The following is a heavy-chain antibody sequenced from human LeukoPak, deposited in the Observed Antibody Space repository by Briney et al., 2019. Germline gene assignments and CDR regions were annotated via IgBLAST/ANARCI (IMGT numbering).Heavy chain of an antibody. Sequence: ASVKVSCKASGYTFTSYGISWVRQAPRQGLEWMGWISAYNGNTNYAQKLQGRVTMTTDTSTSTAYMELRSLRSDDTAVYYCARGSGSYLAEYFQHWGQGTLVTVSP. CDR1: GYTFTSYG. D-gene: IGHD1-26*01. CDR2: ISAYNGNT. CDR3: ARGSGSYLAEYFQH. V-gene: IGHV1-18*01. J-gene: IGHJ1*01.